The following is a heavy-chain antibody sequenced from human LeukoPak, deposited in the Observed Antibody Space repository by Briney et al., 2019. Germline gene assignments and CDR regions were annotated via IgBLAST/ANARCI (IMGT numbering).Heavy chain of an antibody. Sequence: ASVKVSCKASGYTFANYDIHWVRQASGQGLEWMGWMNPYSGNTGYAQNFQGRITITRNTSISTAYMELSSLRSEDTAVYYCARTQQLVLRSPLDPWGQGTLVTVSS. D-gene: IGHD6-13*01. CDR2: MNPYSGNT. CDR1: GYTFANYD. CDR3: ARTQQLVLRSPLDP. J-gene: IGHJ5*02. V-gene: IGHV1-8*03.